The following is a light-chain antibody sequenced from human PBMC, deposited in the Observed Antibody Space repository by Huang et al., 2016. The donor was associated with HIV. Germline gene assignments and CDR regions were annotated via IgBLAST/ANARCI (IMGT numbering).Light chain of an antibody. V-gene: IGKV1-33*01. CDR1: QNIKNF. CDR3: QHYHSLPIT. Sequence: DIQMTQSPSSLSASIGDRVIITCQASQNIKNFLNWFQQKPGEAPKLLIYDASNLETGVPPRFSGRGFGTDFTLTIRSLQPEDFATYFCQHYHSLPITFGQGTRLDMK. CDR2: DAS. J-gene: IGKJ5*01.